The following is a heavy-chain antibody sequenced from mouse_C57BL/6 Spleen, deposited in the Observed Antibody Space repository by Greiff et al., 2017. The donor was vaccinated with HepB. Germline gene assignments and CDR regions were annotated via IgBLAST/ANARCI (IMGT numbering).Heavy chain of an antibody. J-gene: IGHJ1*03. V-gene: IGHV1-26*01. CDR2: INPNNGGT. CDR1: GYTFTDYY. Sequence: EVQLQQSGPELVKPGASVKISCKASGYTFTDYYMNWVKQSHGKSLEWIGDINPNNGGTSYNQKFKGKATLTVDKSSSTAYMELRSLTSEDSAVYYCARGIYYEVWGTGTTVTVSS. CDR3: ARGIYYEV.